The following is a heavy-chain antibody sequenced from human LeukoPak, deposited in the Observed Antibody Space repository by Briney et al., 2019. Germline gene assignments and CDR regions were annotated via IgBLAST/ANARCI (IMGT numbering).Heavy chain of an antibody. Sequence: SENLSFNGAGYGVSCCGYNWSWIGQPPGKGLEWVGVVSYSGITKYKTCLKSRVAILEDTSKNQVSVELTSVTDADTAVYYCARKQWLGPIDYWGRGTLVTVSS. CDR1: GVSCCGYN. V-gene: IGHV4-34*01. D-gene: IGHD6-19*01. CDR2: VSYSGIT. J-gene: IGHJ4*02. CDR3: ARKQWLGPIDY.